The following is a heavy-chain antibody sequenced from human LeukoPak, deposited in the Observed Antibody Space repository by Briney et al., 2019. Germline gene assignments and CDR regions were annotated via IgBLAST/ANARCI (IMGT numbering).Heavy chain of an antibody. CDR3: ARAPSWGYYYFDL. V-gene: IGHV6-1*01. CDR1: GDSVSSNSAA. Sequence: SQTLSLTCAISGDSVSSNSAAWNGIRQSPSRGLEWLGRTYYRSKWYNDYAVSLKGRITINPDTSKNQFSLQLNSVTPDDTAVYYCARAPSWGYYYFDLWGRGTLVAVSS. CDR2: TYYRSKWYN. D-gene: IGHD2-2*01. J-gene: IGHJ2*01.